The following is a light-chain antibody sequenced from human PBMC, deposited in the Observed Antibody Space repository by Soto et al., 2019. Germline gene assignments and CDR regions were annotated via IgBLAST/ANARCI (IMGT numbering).Light chain of an antibody. CDR2: KAS. CDR1: QTIDSW. J-gene: IGKJ1*01. V-gene: IGKV1-5*03. CDR3: QQYHIYSGT. Sequence: IPLAQSTPFLSASVGDRVTSTCRASQTIDSWLAWYQQRPGKPPNLLIYKASTLASGVPSRFSGSGSGTEFTLTINSLQPDDFATYYCQQYHIYSGTFGQGTKVDI.